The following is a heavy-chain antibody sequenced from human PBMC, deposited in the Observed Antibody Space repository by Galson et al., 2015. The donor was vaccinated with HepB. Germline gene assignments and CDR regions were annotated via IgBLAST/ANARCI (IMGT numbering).Heavy chain of an antibody. V-gene: IGHV3-30*04. CDR1: GFTFSSYA. CDR2: ISYDGSNK. CDR3: ARDPTDMVRGVAIDY. Sequence: LRLSCAASGFTFSSYAMHWVRQAPGKGLEWVAVISYDGSNKYYADSVKGRFTISRDNSKNTLYLQMNSLRAEDTAVYYCARDPTDMVRGVAIDYWGQGTLVTVSS. D-gene: IGHD3-10*01. J-gene: IGHJ4*02.